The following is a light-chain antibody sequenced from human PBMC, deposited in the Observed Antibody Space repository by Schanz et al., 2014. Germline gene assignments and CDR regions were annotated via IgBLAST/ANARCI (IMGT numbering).Light chain of an antibody. J-gene: IGLJ3*02. Sequence: QSALTQPRSVSGSPGQSVTISCTGTSSDVGGYNYVSWYQRHPGKAPKLMIYDVSNRPSGVSNRFSGSKSGNTASLTISGLQAEDEADYYCQSYDSSLTHRVFGGGTKLTVL. CDR1: SSDVGGYNY. CDR2: DVS. CDR3: QSYDSSLTHRV. V-gene: IGLV2-11*01.